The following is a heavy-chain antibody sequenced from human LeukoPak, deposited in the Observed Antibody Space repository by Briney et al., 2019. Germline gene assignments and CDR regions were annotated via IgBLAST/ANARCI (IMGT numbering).Heavy chain of an antibody. CDR1: GGSFSGDY. Sequence: SETLSLTCAVYGGSFSGDYWSWIRQPPGKGLEWIGEINHSGSTNYNPSLKSRVTISVDTSKNQFSLKLSSVTAADTAVYYCARRRLLLNWFDPWGQGTLVTVSS. J-gene: IGHJ5*02. D-gene: IGHD2-15*01. CDR3: ARRRLLLNWFDP. CDR2: INHSGST. V-gene: IGHV4-34*01.